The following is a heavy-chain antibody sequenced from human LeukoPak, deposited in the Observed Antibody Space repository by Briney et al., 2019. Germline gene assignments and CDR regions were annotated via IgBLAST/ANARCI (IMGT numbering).Heavy chain of an antibody. CDR1: GSTFSSYW. V-gene: IGHV3-7*01. Sequence: GGSLRLSCAASGSTFSSYWMGWVRQAPGKGLEWVANIKPDGSEKYYVDSVKGRFTISRDNAKNSLYLQMNSLRAEDTAVYCCARDRFCTSASCYKDYWGQGTLVTISS. CDR3: ARDRFCTSASCYKDY. CDR2: IKPDGSEK. J-gene: IGHJ4*02. D-gene: IGHD2-2*02.